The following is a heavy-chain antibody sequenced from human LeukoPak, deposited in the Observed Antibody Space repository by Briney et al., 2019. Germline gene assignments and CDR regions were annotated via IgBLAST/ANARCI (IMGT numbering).Heavy chain of an antibody. CDR2: IYHSGST. CDR3: AIARREMVDY. J-gene: IGHJ4*02. Sequence: SETLSLTCTVSGYSISSGYYWGWIRQPPGKGLEWIGSIYHSGSTYYNPSLKSRVTISVDTSKNQFSLKLSSVTAADTAVYYCAIARREMVDYWGQGTLVSVSS. V-gene: IGHV4-38-2*02. CDR1: GYSISSGYY. D-gene: IGHD5-24*01.